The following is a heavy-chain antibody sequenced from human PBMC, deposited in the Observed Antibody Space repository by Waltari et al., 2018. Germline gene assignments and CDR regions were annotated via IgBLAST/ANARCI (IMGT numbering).Heavy chain of an antibody. CDR1: GYIFTNYA. CDR2: MRGRGDT. D-gene: IGHD3-10*01. CDR3: ARGVQASWVDP. V-gene: IGHV1-3*01. Sequence: QVHLVQSGPEVKKPGASVKVSCKTSGYIFTNYAMHWMRQAPGQGLEWMGWMRGRGDTKYSEKFRDRISLGRDTSADTAYLEVTGLKPEDTAVFYCARGVQASWVDPWGQGTLVTVSS. J-gene: IGHJ5*02.